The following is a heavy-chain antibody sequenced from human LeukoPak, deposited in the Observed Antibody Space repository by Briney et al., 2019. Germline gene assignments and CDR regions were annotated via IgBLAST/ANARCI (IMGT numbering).Heavy chain of an antibody. D-gene: IGHD2-8*01. Sequence: ASVKVSCNTSGYSFTSYDISWVRQAPGQGLEWMGWVNPKSGNTGYKQKFQGRVTITRDTSISAAYMELSRLTSDDTAVYFCARGLPLGFCTYGACYPPKHLDFWGQGTLVTVSS. J-gene: IGHJ4*02. V-gene: IGHV1-8*03. CDR2: VNPKSGNT. CDR1: GYSFTSYD. CDR3: ARGLPLGFCTYGACYPPKHLDF.